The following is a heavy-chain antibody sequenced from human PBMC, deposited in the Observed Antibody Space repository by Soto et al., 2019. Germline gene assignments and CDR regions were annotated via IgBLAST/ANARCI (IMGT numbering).Heavy chain of an antibody. CDR1: GFTFSSYA. D-gene: IGHD6-19*01. V-gene: IGHV3-30-3*01. CDR2: ISYDGSNK. Sequence: GGSLRLSCAASGFTFSSYAMHWVRQAPGKGLEWVAVISYDGSNKYYADSVKGRFTISRDNSKNTLYLQMNSLRAEDTAVYYCATEVSRWYSSGWPLRYWGQGTLVTVSS. CDR3: ATEVSRWYSSGWPLRY. J-gene: IGHJ4*02.